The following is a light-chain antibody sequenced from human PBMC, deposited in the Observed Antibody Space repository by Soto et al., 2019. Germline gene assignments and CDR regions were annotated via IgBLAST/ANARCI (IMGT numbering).Light chain of an antibody. CDR2: KAS. CDR3: QQYNSYST. CDR1: QSISSW. V-gene: IGKV1-5*03. Sequence: DSQMTQSPSTLSASVGDRVTITCRAGQSISSWLAWYQQKPGKAPKLLIYKASSLESGVPSRFSGSGSGTEFTLTISSLQPDDFATYYCQQYNSYSTFGPGTKVDIK. J-gene: IGKJ3*01.